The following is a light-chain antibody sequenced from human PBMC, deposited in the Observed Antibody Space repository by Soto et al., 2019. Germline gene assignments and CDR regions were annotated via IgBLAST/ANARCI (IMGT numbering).Light chain of an antibody. Sequence: DIQMTQSPSTLSASVGDRVTITCRASQSISTWLAWYQQKPGNAPKLLIFDASNLESGVPSRFSGSGSGTDFTLTIDSLQPDDFATYYCQQYNSDSRTFGQGTELDI. CDR3: QQYNSDSRT. CDR2: DAS. V-gene: IGKV1-5*01. J-gene: IGKJ1*01. CDR1: QSISTW.